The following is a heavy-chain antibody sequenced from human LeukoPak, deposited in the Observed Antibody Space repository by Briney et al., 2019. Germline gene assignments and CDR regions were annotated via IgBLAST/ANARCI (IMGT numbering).Heavy chain of an antibody. J-gene: IGHJ1*01. CDR2: INHSGST. Sequence: PSETLSLTCAVYGGSFSGYYWSWIRQPPGKGLEWIGEINHSGSTNYNPSLKSRVTISVDTSKNQFSLRLSSVTAADTAVYYCARIRHWGQGTLVTVSS. CDR3: ARIRH. CDR1: GGSFSGYY. V-gene: IGHV4-34*01.